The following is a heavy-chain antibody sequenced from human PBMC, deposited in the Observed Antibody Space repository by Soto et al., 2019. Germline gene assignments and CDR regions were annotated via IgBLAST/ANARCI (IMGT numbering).Heavy chain of an antibody. Sequence: EVQLLESGGGLVQAGESLRLSCVGSGFSFRTYAMNWVRQSPGKGLEWVSGISAHDGSTLYADSVRGRFTISRDNSKNTVYLQRNSLRAEDTAVYYCAKDPCSSWYCKYFEYWGQGTQVTVSS. J-gene: IGHJ4*02. CDR2: ISAHDGST. D-gene: IGHD6-13*01. CDR3: AKDPCSSWYCKYFEY. CDR1: GFSFRTYA. V-gene: IGHV3-23*01.